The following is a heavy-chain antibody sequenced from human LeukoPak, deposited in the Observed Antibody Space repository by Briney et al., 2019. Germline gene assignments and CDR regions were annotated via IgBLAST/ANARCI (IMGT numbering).Heavy chain of an antibody. J-gene: IGHJ5*02. CDR1: GGSISSYY. CDR3: ARSGGNSHLGGTFDP. D-gene: IGHD4-23*01. V-gene: IGHV4-59*01. Sequence: PSETLSLTCTVSGGSISSYYWSWIRQPPGKGLEWIGYIYYSGSTNYNPSLKSRVTISVDTSKNQFSLKLSSVTAADTAVYYCARSGGNSHLGGTFDPWGQGTLVTVSS. CDR2: IYYSGST.